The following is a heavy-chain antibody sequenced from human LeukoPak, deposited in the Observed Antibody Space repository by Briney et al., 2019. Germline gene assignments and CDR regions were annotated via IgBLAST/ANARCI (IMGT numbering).Heavy chain of an antibody. V-gene: IGHV3-23*01. Sequence: GGSLRLSCAASGFTLSTYAMSWVRQAPGKGLEWVSAISGSGGSTYYADSVKGRFTISRDYSKNTLYLQMNSLRAEDTAVYYCAKAVRGWFRFDYWGQGTLVTVSS. J-gene: IGHJ4*02. CDR1: GFTLSTYA. CDR2: ISGSGGST. CDR3: AKAVRGWFRFDY. D-gene: IGHD6-19*01.